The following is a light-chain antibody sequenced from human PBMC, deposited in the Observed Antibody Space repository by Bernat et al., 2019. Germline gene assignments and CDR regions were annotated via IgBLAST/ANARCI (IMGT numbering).Light chain of an antibody. CDR1: NIGSKS. J-gene: IGLJ1*01. CDR2: YDS. CDR3: QLWDSTSDHHV. Sequence: SYVLTQPPSVSVAPGQTARITCGGNNIGSKSVHWYQQRPGQAPVLVIYYDSDRPSGIPERFSGSNSGNTATLTISRVEAGDEADYFCQLWDSTSDHHVFGTGTKVTVL. V-gene: IGLV3-21*04.